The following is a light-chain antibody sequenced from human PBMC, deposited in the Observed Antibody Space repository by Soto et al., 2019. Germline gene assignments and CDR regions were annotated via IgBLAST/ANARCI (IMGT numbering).Light chain of an antibody. V-gene: IGKV3-11*01. CDR2: DAS. Sequence: EIVLTQSPATLSLSPGERATLSCRASQSVSIYLAWYQQKPGQAPRLLIYDASSRATGIPARFSGSGSGTDFTPTISSLEPGDFAVYYGQQRSNWPGTFGQGTKLEIK. CDR3: QQRSNWPGT. J-gene: IGKJ2*02. CDR1: QSVSIY.